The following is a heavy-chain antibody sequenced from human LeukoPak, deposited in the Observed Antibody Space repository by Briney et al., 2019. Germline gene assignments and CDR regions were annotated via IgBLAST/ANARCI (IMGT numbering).Heavy chain of an antibody. D-gene: IGHD4-23*01. CDR3: ARDPGTVGLDY. Sequence: PGRSLRLSCAASGFTFSSYAMHWVRQAPGKGLEWVAVISYDGSNKYYADSVKGRFTISRDNSKNTLYLQMNSLRAEDTAVYYCARDPGTVGLDYWGQGTLVTVSS. CDR1: GFTFSSYA. J-gene: IGHJ4*02. CDR2: ISYDGSNK. V-gene: IGHV3-30-3*01.